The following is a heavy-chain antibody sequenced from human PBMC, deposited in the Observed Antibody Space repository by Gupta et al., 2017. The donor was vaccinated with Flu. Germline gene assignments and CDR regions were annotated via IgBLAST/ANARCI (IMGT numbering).Heavy chain of an antibody. J-gene: IGHJ4*02. CDR1: GFTFSSYE. CDR2: ISSSGSTI. V-gene: IGHV3-48*03. Sequence: EVQLVESGGGLVQPGGSLRLSYAASGFTFSSYEMNWVRQAPGKGLEWVSYISSSGSTIYYADSVKGRFTISRDNAKNSLYLQMNSLRAEDTAVYYCAREMGNGDYVQVHDYWGQGTLVTVSS. D-gene: IGHD4-17*01. CDR3: AREMGNGDYVQVHDY.